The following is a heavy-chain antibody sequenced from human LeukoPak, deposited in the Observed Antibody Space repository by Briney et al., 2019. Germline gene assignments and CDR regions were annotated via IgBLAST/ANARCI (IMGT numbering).Heavy chain of an antibody. J-gene: IGHJ4*02. D-gene: IGHD6-19*01. CDR3: ARGALAVAGSVIDF. V-gene: IGHV3-7*01. CDR2: IRHDGSEK. CDR1: GFTFSTYW. Sequence: GGSLRLSCGASGFTFSTYWMTWVRQAPGKGLQWVANIRHDGSEKNYVDSVKGRFTISRDNAKNSLYLEMNSLRAEDTAVYYCARGALAVAGSVIDFWGQGTLVTVSS.